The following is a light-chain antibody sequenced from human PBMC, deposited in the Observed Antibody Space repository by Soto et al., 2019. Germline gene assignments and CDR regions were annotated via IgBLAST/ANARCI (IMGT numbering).Light chain of an antibody. Sequence: EIVLTQSPGTLSLSPGERATLSCRASQSVSTNHLAWYQQKPGQAPRLLIYGASSRATGIPDRFSGSGSGTDFTLTINRLEPEDFAVYYCQQYGSSPWAFGPGTKVDIK. CDR2: GAS. CDR3: QQYGSSPWA. V-gene: IGKV3-20*01. CDR1: QSVSTNH. J-gene: IGKJ3*01.